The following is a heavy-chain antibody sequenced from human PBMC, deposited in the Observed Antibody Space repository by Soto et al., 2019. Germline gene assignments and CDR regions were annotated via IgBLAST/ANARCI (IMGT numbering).Heavy chain of an antibody. J-gene: IGHJ6*03. CDR2: TYYRSKWYN. V-gene: IGHV6-1*01. CDR3: ARDLGGWYSAYYYMDV. CDR1: VDSVSRNSAA. D-gene: IGHD6-19*01. Sequence: PSQTLSLTCALSVDSVSRNSAAWNWYRQSPSRGLEWLGRTYYRSKWYNDYAVSVKSRITINPDTSKNQFSLQLNSVTPEDTAVYYCARDLGGWYSAYYYMDVWGKGTTVTVSS.